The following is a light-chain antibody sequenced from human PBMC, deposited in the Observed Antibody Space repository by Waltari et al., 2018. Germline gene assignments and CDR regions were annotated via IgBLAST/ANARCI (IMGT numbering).Light chain of an antibody. Sequence: EIVLTQSPGTLSLSPGERATLSCRASQSVGSTLAWYQQKPGQPPRLPIYGASSRATGIPDRFSGSGSGTDFSLTIGRLEPEDFAVYYCQHYVRLPATFGQGTKVEIK. CDR3: QHYVRLPAT. J-gene: IGKJ1*01. CDR1: QSVGST. CDR2: GAS. V-gene: IGKV3-20*01.